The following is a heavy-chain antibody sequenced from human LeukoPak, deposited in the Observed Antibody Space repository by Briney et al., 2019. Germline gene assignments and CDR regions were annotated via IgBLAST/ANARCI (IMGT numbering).Heavy chain of an antibody. Sequence: KSSETLSLTCTVSGGSISSYYWSWIRQPPGKGLEWIGYIYYSGSTNYNPSLKSRVTISVDTSKNQFSLKLSSVTTADTAVYYCARGFNWFDPWGQGTLVTVSS. CDR3: ARGFNWFDP. V-gene: IGHV4-59*01. J-gene: IGHJ5*02. CDR1: GGSISSYY. CDR2: IYYSGST.